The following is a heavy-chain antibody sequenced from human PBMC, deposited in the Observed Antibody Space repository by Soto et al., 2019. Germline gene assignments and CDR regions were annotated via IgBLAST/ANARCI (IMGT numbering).Heavy chain of an antibody. CDR2: IYYSGST. D-gene: IGHD3-3*02. Sequence: QVQLQESGPGLVKPSQTLSLTCTVSGGSISSGGYYWIWIRQDPGKGLEWTGYIYYSGSTYYNPSPKTRVTTSVDTSTNPFSLKLSSVTAPDTAVYYCARAPLISIFFAYRMDVWGQGTTVTVSS. J-gene: IGHJ6*02. V-gene: IGHV4-31*03. CDR1: GGSISSGGYY. CDR3: ARAPLISIFFAYRMDV.